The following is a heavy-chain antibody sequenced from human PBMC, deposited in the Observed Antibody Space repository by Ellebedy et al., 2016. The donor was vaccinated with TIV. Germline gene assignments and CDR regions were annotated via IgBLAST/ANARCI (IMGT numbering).Heavy chain of an antibody. V-gene: IGHV4-30-2*02. J-gene: IGHJ4*02. D-gene: IGHD3-10*01. CDR3: ARGGSGSTGFDY. CDR1: GGSISSGGYS. Sequence: LRLSXAVSGGSISSGGYSWSWIRQPPGKGLEWIGYIYHSGSTYYNPSLKSRVTISVDTSKNQFSLKLSSVTAADTAVYYCARGGSGSTGFDYWGQGTLVTVSS. CDR2: IYHSGST.